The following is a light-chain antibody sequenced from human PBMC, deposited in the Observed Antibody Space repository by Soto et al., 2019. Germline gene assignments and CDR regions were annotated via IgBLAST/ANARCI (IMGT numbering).Light chain of an antibody. CDR3: QQRSNWSSFT. V-gene: IGKV3-11*01. J-gene: IGKJ3*01. CDR2: DAS. Sequence: EIVLTQSPATLSLSLGERATLSCRASQSVSSYLAWYQQKPGQAPRLLIYDASNRATGIPARFSGSGSGTDFALTISSLEPEDFAVYYCQQRSNWSSFTFGPGTKVDIK. CDR1: QSVSSY.